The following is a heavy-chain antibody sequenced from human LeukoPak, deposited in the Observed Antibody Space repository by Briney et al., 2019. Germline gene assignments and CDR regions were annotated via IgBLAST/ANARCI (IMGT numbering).Heavy chain of an antibody. CDR1: GFSFSNYG. V-gene: IGHV3-33*06. CDR3: AKVRLDGSGTYALDY. D-gene: IGHD3-10*01. Sequence: GRSLRLSCAASGFSFSNYGMHWVRQAPGKGLEWVAVIWYDGTTKFYADSVKGRFTISRDNSKNTLYLQMNSLRAEDTAVYFCAKVRLDGSGTYALDYWGQGTLVTVSS. J-gene: IGHJ4*02. CDR2: IWYDGTTK.